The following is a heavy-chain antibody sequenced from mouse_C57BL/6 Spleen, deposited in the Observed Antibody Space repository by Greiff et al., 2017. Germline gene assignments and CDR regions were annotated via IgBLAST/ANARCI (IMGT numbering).Heavy chain of an antibody. V-gene: IGHV1-52*01. D-gene: IGHD1-1*01. Sequence: QVQLQQPGAELVRPGSSVKLSCKASGYTFTSYWMHWVKQRPIQGLEWIGNIDPSDSETHYNQKFKDKATLTVDKSSSTAYMQLRSLTSEDSAVYYCARSTTVVADYWYFDVWGTGTTVTVSS. CDR1: GYTFTSYW. J-gene: IGHJ1*03. CDR3: ARSTTVVADYWYFDV. CDR2: IDPSDSET.